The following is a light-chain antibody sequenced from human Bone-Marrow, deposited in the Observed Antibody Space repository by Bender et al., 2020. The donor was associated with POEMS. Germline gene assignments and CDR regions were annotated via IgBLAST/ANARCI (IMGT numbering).Light chain of an antibody. CDR1: SGDVGRYDY. CDR2: EGS. CDR3: SSYTSSSPL. J-gene: IGLJ2*01. V-gene: IGLV2-14*01. Sequence: QSALTQPASVSGAPGQSITISCTGTSGDVGRYDYVSWYQKYPGKAPKLMIYEGSKRPSGVSNRFSGSKSGNTASLTISGLQAEDEADYYCSSYTSSSPLFGGGTKLSVL.